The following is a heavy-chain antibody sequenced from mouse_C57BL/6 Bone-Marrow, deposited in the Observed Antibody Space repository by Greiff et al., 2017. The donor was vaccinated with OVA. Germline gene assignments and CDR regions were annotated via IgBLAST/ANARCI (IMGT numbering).Heavy chain of an antibody. CDR1: GFTFSDYG. CDR2: ISNLAYSI. J-gene: IGHJ4*01. Sequence: EVKVVESGGGLVQPGGSLKLSCAASGFTFSDYGMAWVRQAPRKGPEWVAFISNLAYSIYYADTVTGRVTISRANSKNTLYLEMSSLRSEDTAMYYCARHYYGSSYAMDYWGQGTSVTVSS. D-gene: IGHD1-1*01. CDR3: ARHYYGSSYAMDY. V-gene: IGHV5-15*01.